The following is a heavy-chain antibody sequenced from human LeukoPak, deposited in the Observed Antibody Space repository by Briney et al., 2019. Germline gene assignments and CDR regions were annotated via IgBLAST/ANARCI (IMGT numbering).Heavy chain of an antibody. J-gene: IGHJ4*02. CDR2: IYHSGST. Sequence: KPSETLSLTCAVSGYSISSGYYWGWIRQPPGKGLEWIGSIYHSGSTFYNPSLKSRVTISVDTSKNQFSLRLSSVTAADTAVYYCARHEAEMATILGGDWGQRTLVTVSS. CDR3: ARHEAEMATILGGD. D-gene: IGHD5-24*01. CDR1: GYSISSGYY. V-gene: IGHV4-38-2*01.